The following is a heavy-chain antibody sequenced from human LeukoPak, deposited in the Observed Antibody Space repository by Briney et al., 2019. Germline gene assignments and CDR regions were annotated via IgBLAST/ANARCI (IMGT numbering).Heavy chain of an antibody. CDR3: ARNQLLSLDAFDI. J-gene: IGHJ3*02. D-gene: IGHD2-2*01. Sequence: SETLSLTCTVSGGSMRSYYWSWVRQPPGKGPEWIGYIYYSGGTNYNPSLKSRVTISADTSKNHFSLRLSSVTAADTAVYYCARNQLLSLDAFDIWGQGTMVTVSS. CDR1: GGSMRSYY. CDR2: IYYSGGT. V-gene: IGHV4-59*08.